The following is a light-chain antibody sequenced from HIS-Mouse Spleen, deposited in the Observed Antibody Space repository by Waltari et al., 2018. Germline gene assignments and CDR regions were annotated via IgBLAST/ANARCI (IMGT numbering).Light chain of an antibody. J-gene: IGLJ2*01. V-gene: IGLV3-10*01. CDR2: EDS. CDR1: ALPKNY. CDR3: YSTDSSGNHRV. Sequence: SYELTQPPSVSVSPGQTARITCPGDALPKNYAYWYQQQSGHAPVLVIYEDSKRPSGIPERFSGSSSGTMATLTISGAQVEDEADYYCYSTDSSGNHRVFGGGTKLTVL.